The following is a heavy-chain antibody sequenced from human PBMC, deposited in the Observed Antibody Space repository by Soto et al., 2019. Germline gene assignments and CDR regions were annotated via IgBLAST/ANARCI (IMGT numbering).Heavy chain of an antibody. V-gene: IGHV3-15*01. D-gene: IGHD6-13*01. CDR3: TTDVGWLGSWAFDY. CDR1: GFTFSNAW. J-gene: IGHJ4*02. CDR2: IKSKTDGGTT. Sequence: GSLRLSCAASGFTFSNAWMSWVRQAPGKGLEWVGRIKSKTDGGTTDYAAPVKGRFTISRDDSKNTLYLQMNSLKTEDTAVYYCTTDVGWLGSWAFDYWGQGTLVTVSS.